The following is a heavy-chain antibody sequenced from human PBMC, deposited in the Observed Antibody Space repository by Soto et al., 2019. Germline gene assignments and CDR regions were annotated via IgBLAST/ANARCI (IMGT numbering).Heavy chain of an antibody. Sequence: PGGSLRLSCACSGFNFSSYAMIWVRQAPGKGLEWVSAISGSGGSTYYADSVKGRFTISRDNSKNTLYLQMNSLRAEDTAVYYCAKDGYDSSGRMDVWGQGTTVTVSS. CDR3: AKDGYDSSGRMDV. D-gene: IGHD3-22*01. J-gene: IGHJ6*02. CDR1: GFNFSSYA. CDR2: ISGSGGST. V-gene: IGHV3-23*01.